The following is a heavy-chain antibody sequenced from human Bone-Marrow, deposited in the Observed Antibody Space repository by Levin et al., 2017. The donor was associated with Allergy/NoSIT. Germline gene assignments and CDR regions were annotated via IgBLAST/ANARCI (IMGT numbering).Heavy chain of an antibody. J-gene: IGHJ4*02. CDR3: VRDQKSYRVGLAGSSFEY. V-gene: IGHV3-30*03. CDR2: FSYDGRTT. Sequence: GESLKISCTASGFTLSSYVIHWVRQTPGKGLEWVSVFSYDGRTTYYAKSVKGRFTFSRDNSKNTLSLQMNSLRPEDSGVYYCVRDQKSYRVGLAGSSFEYWGQGTLVTVSS. D-gene: IGHD6-19*01. CDR1: GFTLSSYV.